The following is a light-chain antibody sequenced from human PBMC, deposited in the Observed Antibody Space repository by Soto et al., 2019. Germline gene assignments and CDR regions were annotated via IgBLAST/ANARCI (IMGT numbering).Light chain of an antibody. J-gene: IGKJ2*01. CDR1: QSVSNY. Sequence: EIVLTQSPATLSLSPGERATLSCRASQSVSNYLAWYQQKPGQAPRLLIYDASNRATGIPARFSGSRSGTDFTLTIRSLEPEDFAVYYCQQRTNWPPYTFGQGTKLEIK. CDR2: DAS. V-gene: IGKV3-11*01. CDR3: QQRTNWPPYT.